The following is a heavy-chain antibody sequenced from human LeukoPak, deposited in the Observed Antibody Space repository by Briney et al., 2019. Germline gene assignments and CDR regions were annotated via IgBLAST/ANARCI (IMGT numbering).Heavy chain of an antibody. V-gene: IGHV5-51*01. CDR2: IYPGDSDV. D-gene: IGHD4-17*01. Sequence: GESLKISCKGSGYSFSNYWIGWVRQMPGKGLEWMGIIYPGDSDVRYSPSFQDQVTISADKSISTAYLQWSSLKASDTAMYYCARRGSTTQGGNWFDPWGQGTVGTVSS. CDR1: GYSFSNYW. J-gene: IGHJ5*02. CDR3: ARRGSTTQGGNWFDP.